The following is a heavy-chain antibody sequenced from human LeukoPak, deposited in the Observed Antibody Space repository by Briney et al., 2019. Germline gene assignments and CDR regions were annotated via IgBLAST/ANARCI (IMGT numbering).Heavy chain of an antibody. CDR3: ARESTSDIVVVPAANYYYYYGMDV. CDR1: GYTLTSYG. CDR2: IIAYNGNT. Sequence: ASLKVSCKASGYTLTSYGIRWVRQAPGQGLEWMGWIIAYNGNTNYAQKLQGRVTMTTDTSTSTAYMELRSLRSDDTAVYYCARESTSDIVVVPAANYYYYYGMDVWGQGTTVTVSS. D-gene: IGHD2-2*01. V-gene: IGHV1-18*01. J-gene: IGHJ6*02.